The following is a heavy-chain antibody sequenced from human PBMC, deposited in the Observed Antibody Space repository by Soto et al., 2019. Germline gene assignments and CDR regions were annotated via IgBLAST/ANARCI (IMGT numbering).Heavy chain of an antibody. CDR1: GGSISSGGYY. D-gene: IGHD3-9*01. CDR3: ARAISTGYNILTGYYMDY. J-gene: IGHJ4*02. Sequence: TLSLTCTVSGGSISSGGYYWSWIRQHPGKGLEWIGYIYYSGSTYYNPSLKSRVTISVDTSKNQFSLRLNSMTAADAAVYYCARAISTGYNILTGYYMDYWGQGSLVTVSS. CDR2: IYYSGST. V-gene: IGHV4-31*03.